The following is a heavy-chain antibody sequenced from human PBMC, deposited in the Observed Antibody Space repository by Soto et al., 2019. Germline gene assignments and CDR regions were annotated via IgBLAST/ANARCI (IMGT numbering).Heavy chain of an antibody. CDR1: GFTFSSYA. J-gene: IGHJ5*02. Sequence: GSLRLSCAVSGFTFSSYAMTWVRQAPGKGLEWVSGISGSGHSTYHADSVKGRFTISRDNSNNTLYLQMNSLRAEDTAVYYCAKDKYDILTGYSIPNWFDPWGQGTLVTVSS. CDR2: ISGSGHST. CDR3: AKDKYDILTGYSIPNWFDP. V-gene: IGHV3-23*01. D-gene: IGHD3-9*01.